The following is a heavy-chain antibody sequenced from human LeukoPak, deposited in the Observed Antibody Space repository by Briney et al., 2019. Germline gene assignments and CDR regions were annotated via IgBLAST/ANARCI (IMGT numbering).Heavy chain of an antibody. D-gene: IGHD2-21*01. Sequence: ASVTASCKASGYTFTGYYMHWVRQAPGQGLEWMGWINPNSGGTNYAQKFQGRDTMTRDTSISTAYMELSRLRSDDTAVYYCARGSARVILWNWGQGTLVTVSS. CDR2: INPNSGGT. V-gene: IGHV1-2*02. J-gene: IGHJ4*02. CDR3: ARGSARVILWN. CDR1: GYTFTGYY.